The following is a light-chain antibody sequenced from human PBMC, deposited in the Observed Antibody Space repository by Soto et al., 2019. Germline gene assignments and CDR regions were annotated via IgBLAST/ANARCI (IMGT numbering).Light chain of an antibody. Sequence: EIVLTQSASTLSWSAGERATLSCWASQSVSISSLSWYQQTPGKAPRLLIYDTSTRATGTPARFSGSGSGKDFTLNITSLEPEHFAVYYCQQRTIWPRVYTFGQGTKVDIK. J-gene: IGKJ2*01. V-gene: IGKV3-11*01. CDR1: QSVSISS. CDR2: DTS. CDR3: QQRTIWPRVYT.